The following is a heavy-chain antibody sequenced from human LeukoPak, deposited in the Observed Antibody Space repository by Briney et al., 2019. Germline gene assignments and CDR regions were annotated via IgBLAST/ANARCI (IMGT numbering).Heavy chain of an antibody. D-gene: IGHD3-22*01. CDR3: ARGVLGFGPMMGSY. Sequence: SGGSLRLSCAASGFTFSSYSLNWVRQAPGKGLEWVSYISSSSSTIYYADSVRGRFTISRDNAKNSLYLQMNSLRAEDTAVYYCARGVLGFGPMMGSYWGQGTLVTVSS. V-gene: IGHV3-48*04. J-gene: IGHJ4*02. CDR2: ISSSSSTI. CDR1: GFTFSSYS.